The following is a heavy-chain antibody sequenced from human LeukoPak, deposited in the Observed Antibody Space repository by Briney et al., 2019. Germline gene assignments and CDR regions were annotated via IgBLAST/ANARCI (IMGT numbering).Heavy chain of an antibody. CDR2: IYYSGST. CDR3: ARLGSGSYSNDY. V-gene: IGHV4-59*01. J-gene: IGHJ4*02. D-gene: IGHD1-26*01. CDR1: GGSISSYY. Sequence: SETLSLTCTVSGGSISSYYWSWIRQPPGKGLEWIGNIYYSGSTNYNPSLKSRVTISVDTSKNQFSLRLSSVTAADTAVYYCARLGSGSYSNDYWGQGTLVTVSS.